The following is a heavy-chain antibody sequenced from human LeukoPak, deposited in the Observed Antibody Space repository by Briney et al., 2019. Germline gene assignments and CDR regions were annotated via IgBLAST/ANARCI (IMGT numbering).Heavy chain of an antibody. J-gene: IGHJ4*02. CDR2: ISSSGSTI. V-gene: IGHV3-11*01. D-gene: IGHD3-9*01. CDR1: GFTFSDYY. Sequence: GGSLRLSCAASGFTFSDYYMSWIRQAPGKGLEWVSYISSSGSTIYYADSVKGRFTISRDNAKNSLYLQMNSLRAEDTAVYYCASGARYYDILTGYYLAPLPANYWGQGTLVTVSS. CDR3: ASGARYYDILTGYYLAPLPANY.